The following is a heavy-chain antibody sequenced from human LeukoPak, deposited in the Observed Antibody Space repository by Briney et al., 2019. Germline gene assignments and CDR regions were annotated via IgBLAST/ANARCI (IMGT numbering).Heavy chain of an antibody. V-gene: IGHV3-23*01. CDR1: GFTFSSYA. D-gene: IGHD3-16*02. J-gene: IGHJ4*02. Sequence: GRSLRLSCAASGFTFSSYAMSWVRQAPGKGLEWVSAISGSGGSTYCADSVKGRFTISRDNSKNTLYLQMNSLRAEDTAVYYCAKARAGPIMITFGGVIVRWGQGTLVTVSS. CDR2: ISGSGGST. CDR3: AKARAGPIMITFGGVIVR.